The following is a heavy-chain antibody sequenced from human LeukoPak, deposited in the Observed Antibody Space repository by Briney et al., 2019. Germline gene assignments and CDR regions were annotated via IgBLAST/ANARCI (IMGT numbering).Heavy chain of an antibody. V-gene: IGHV3-21*01. J-gene: IGHJ3*02. CDR3: ARGYSGSYYEPPYAFDT. CDR2: ISSSSSYI. CDR1: GFTFSSYS. Sequence: GGSLRLSCAASGFTFSSYSMNWVRQAPGKGLEWVSSISSSSSYIYYADSVKGRFTISRDNAKNSLYLQMNSLRAEDTAVYYCARGYSGSYYEPPYAFDTWGQGTMVTVSS. D-gene: IGHD1-26*01.